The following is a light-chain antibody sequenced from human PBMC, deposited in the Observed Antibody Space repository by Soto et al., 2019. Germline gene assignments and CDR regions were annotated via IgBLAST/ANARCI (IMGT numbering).Light chain of an antibody. CDR2: EGI. CDR3: CSYAGSSTDVV. V-gene: IGLV2-23*01. Sequence: QSALTQPASVCGSPGQSITISCTGTSSDVGSYNLVSWYQQHPGKAPKLMIYEGINRPSGVSNRFSGSKSGNTASLTISGLQAEDEADYYCCSYAGSSTDVVFGGGTKLTVL. CDR1: SSDVGSYNL. J-gene: IGLJ2*01.